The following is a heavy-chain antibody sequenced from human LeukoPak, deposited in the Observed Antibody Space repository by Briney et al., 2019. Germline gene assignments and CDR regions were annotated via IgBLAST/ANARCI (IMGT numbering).Heavy chain of an antibody. J-gene: IGHJ5*02. V-gene: IGHV4-59*01. Sequence: PSETLSLTCTVSGGSISSYYWSWIRQPPGKGLEWIGYIYYSGSTNYNPSLKSRVTISVDTSKNQFSLKLSSVTAADTAVYYCARGVVQAAIWFDPWDQGTLVTVSS. CDR1: GGSISSYY. D-gene: IGHD2-2*02. CDR2: IYYSGST. CDR3: ARGVVQAAIWFDP.